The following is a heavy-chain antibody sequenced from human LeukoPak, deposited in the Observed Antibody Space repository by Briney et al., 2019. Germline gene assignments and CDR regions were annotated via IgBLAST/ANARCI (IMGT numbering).Heavy chain of an antibody. D-gene: IGHD3-10*01. Sequence: SVKVSCKASGGTFSSYAISWVRQAPGQGLEWMGRIIPIFGIANYAQKFQGRVTITADKSTCTAYMELSSLRSEDTAVYYCARQSLPRSITMVRGAGGWFDPWGQGTLVTVSS. J-gene: IGHJ5*02. CDR1: GGTFSSYA. CDR2: IIPIFGIA. V-gene: IGHV1-69*04. CDR3: ARQSLPRSITMVRGAGGWFDP.